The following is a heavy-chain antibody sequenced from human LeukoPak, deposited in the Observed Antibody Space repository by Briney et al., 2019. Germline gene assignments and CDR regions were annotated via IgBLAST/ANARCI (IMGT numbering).Heavy chain of an antibody. CDR1: GFSFSSHG. D-gene: IGHD2-8*01. CDR2: IGSGGSRD. Sequence: GRSLRLSCAASGFSFSSHGMHWVRQAPGKGLEWLAVIGSGGSRDSYADSVRGRLTISRDNSKNMLFLQVNSLRVEDTAVYFCARDDTLPDNGLDAWGQGTMVTVSS. V-gene: IGHV3-33*01. J-gene: IGHJ3*01. CDR3: ARDDTLPDNGLDA.